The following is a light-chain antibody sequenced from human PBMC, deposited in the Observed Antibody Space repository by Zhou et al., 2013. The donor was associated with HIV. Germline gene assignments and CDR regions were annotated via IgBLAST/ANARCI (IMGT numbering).Light chain of an antibody. V-gene: IGKV3-15*01. Sequence: EIVMTQSPATLSVSPGERATLSCRASQSISNNLGWYQQKPGQAPRLLIYAVSTRATGIPAKFSGSGSGTEFTLTISSLQSEDFAVYYCQQYNNWPRTFGQGTRVEIK. CDR2: AVS. CDR3: QQYNNWPRT. J-gene: IGKJ1*01. CDR1: QSISNN.